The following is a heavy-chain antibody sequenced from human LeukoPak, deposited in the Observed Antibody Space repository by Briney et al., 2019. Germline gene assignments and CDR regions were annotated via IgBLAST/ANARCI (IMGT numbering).Heavy chain of an antibody. J-gene: IGHJ4*02. CDR1: GLTFSTYS. CDR3: AKDVAPDSGWDLDY. V-gene: IGHV3-23*01. D-gene: IGHD6-19*01. CDR2: IYNSGAKI. Sequence: GGSLRLSCAVPGLTFSTYSMTWVRQGPGKGLEWVSSIYNSGAKIFYADSVKGWFTISRDNSKNMLYLQMNSLRVEDTAVYYCAKDVAPDSGWDLDYWGQGTLVTVSS.